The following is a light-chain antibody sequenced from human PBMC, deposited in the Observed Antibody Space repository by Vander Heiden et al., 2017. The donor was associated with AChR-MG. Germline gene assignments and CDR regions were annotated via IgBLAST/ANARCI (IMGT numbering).Light chain of an antibody. Sequence: DIQMTQSPSSLSASVGDRVTLPCRASQGISNYLAWYQQKPGKVPKLLIYAASTWQSGVPDRFSGSGSGTDFTLTISSLEAEDVATYYCKMYIRAPFTFGSGTKVDIK. CDR1: QGISNY. CDR2: AAS. J-gene: IGKJ3*01. V-gene: IGKV1-27*01. CDR3: KMYIRAPFT.